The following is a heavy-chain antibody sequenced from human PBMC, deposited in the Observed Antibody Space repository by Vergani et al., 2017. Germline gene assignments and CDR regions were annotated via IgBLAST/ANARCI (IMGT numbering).Heavy chain of an antibody. CDR2: ISGSGGST. D-gene: IGHD1-26*01. Sequence: EVQLLESGGGLVQPGGSLRLSCAASGFTFSSYAMSWVRLAPGKGLEWVSAISGSGGSTYYADSVKGRFTISRDDSRDTLYLQMNSLRPEDTATYYCVKDAGSYGNFFDSWGQGTLVTVSS. J-gene: IGHJ4*02. CDR3: VKDAGSYGNFFDS. CDR1: GFTFSSYA. V-gene: IGHV3-23*01.